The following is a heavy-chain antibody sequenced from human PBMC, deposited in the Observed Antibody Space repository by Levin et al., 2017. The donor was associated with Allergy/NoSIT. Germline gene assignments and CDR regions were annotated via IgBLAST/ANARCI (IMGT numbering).Heavy chain of an antibody. J-gene: IGHJ3*02. CDR2: ISSGSGTM. D-gene: IGHD2-8*02. CDR3: ARGRTGGRSAFDR. CDR1: GFSFSSYS. Sequence: GGSLRLSCAASGFSFSSYSMNWVRQAPGKGLEWVSYISSGSGTMYYADSVKGRFTISRDNAQNSLFLQMNSLRAEDTAVYYCARGRTGGRSAFDRWGQGTMVTVSS. V-gene: IGHV3-48*01.